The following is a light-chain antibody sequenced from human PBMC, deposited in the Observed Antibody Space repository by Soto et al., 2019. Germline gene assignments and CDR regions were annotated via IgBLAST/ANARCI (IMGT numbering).Light chain of an antibody. Sequence: DIQMTQSPSSLSASVGDRVTITCQASQDISNYLNWYQQKPRKAPKLLIYDASNLKTGVPSRFSGSESGTDFTFTISSLQPEDIATYYWQQYDNLPLTFGGGTNVEIK. CDR3: QQYDNLPLT. V-gene: IGKV1-33*01. CDR2: DAS. J-gene: IGKJ4*01. CDR1: QDISNY.